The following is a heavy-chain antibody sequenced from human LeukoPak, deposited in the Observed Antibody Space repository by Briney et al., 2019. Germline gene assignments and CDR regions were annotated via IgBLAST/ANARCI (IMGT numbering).Heavy chain of an antibody. CDR3: ATDLAIAAAKGAHWFDP. CDR2: VDPEDGET. CDR1: GYTFTDYY. J-gene: IGHJ5*02. Sequence: GATVKISCKASGYTFTDYYMHWVQQAPGKGLEWMGRVDPEDGETIYAEKSQGRVTITADTSTDTAYMELSSLRSEDTAVYYCATDLAIAAAKGAHWFDPWGQGTLVTVSS. V-gene: IGHV1-69-2*01. D-gene: IGHD6-13*01.